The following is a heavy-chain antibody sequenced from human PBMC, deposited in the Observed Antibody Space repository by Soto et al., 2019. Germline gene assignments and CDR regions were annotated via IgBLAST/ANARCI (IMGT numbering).Heavy chain of an antibody. CDR1: GGSVSSGSYY. D-gene: IGHD2-21*02. Sequence: SETLSLTCTVSGGSVSSGSYYWSGIRHPPVEGLEWIGYIYYSGSTNYNPALKSRVTISVDTSKNQFSLKLSSVTAADTAVYYCARLPNRDCGGDCYYCDYWGQGTLVT. CDR2: IYYSGST. J-gene: IGHJ4*02. V-gene: IGHV4-61*01. CDR3: ARLPNRDCGGDCYYCDY.